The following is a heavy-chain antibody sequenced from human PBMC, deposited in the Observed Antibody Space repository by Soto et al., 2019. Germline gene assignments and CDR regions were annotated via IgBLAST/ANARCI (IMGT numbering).Heavy chain of an antibody. V-gene: IGHV4-59*01. Sequence: SETLSLTSTVSGGSISSYDGSWIWQHPGKGLEWIGYIYYSGSTNYNPSLKSRVTISVDTSKNQFSLKLSSVTAADTAVYYCARAASTYYDISTGYRDIGAFDIWGQGTMVTVSS. CDR3: ARAASTYYDISTGYRDIGAFDI. CDR2: IYYSGST. J-gene: IGHJ3*02. D-gene: IGHD3-9*01. CDR1: GGSISSYD.